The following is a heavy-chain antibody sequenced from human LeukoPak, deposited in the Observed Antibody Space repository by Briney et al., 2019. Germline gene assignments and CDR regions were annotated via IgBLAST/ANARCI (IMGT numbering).Heavy chain of an antibody. CDR3: AKAYYGSGSPLDWFDP. D-gene: IGHD3-10*01. V-gene: IGHV3-30*18. CDR2: ISYDGSNK. CDR1: GFTFSSYG. Sequence: GRSLRLSCAASGFTFSSYGMHWVRQAPGKGLEWVAVISYDGSNKYYADSVKGRFTISRDNSKNTLYLQMNSLRAEDTAVYYCAKAYYGSGSPLDWFDPWGQGTLVTVSS. J-gene: IGHJ5*02.